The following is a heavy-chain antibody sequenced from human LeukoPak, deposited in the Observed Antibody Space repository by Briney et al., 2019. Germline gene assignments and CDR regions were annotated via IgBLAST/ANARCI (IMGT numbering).Heavy chain of an antibody. J-gene: IGHJ5*02. CDR2: IYYSGST. V-gene: IGHV4-39*01. CDR3: ASPQAYCSGGSCHNWFDP. CDR1: GGSISSSSYY. Sequence: SETLSLTCTVSGGSISSSSYYWGRIRQPPGKGLEWNGSIYYSGSTYYNPSLKSRVTISVDTSKNQFSLKLSSVTAADTAVYYCASPQAYCSGGSCHNWFDPWGQGTLVTVSS. D-gene: IGHD2-15*01.